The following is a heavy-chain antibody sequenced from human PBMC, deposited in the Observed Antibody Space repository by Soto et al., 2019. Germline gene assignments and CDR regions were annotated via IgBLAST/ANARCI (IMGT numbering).Heavy chain of an antibody. D-gene: IGHD3-22*01. CDR2: IFSSGST. Sequence: SETLPLTCTVSGGSINTFYWSWVRQPAGKGLEWIGRIFSSGSTSFNPSLESRVAMSVDTSKNHFSLNLSSVTAADMAVYYCARAYYVATLPVNRSYYGMDGWGKGTKVTVSS. CDR1: GGSINTFY. CDR3: ARAYYVATLPVNRSYYGMDG. J-gene: IGHJ6*04. V-gene: IGHV4-4*07.